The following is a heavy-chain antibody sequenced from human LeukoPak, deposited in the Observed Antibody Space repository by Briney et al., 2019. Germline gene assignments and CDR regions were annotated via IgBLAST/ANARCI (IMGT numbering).Heavy chain of an antibody. D-gene: IGHD2-15*01. V-gene: IGHV4-59*12. Sequence: SETLSLTCTVSGGSISSYYWSWIRQPPGKGLEWIGYIYYSGSTNYNPSLESRVTVSVDTSKNQFSLKLSSVTAADTAVYYCARGLSAIVYWGQGTLVTVSS. CDR2: IYYSGST. CDR3: ARGLSAIVY. CDR1: GGSISSYY. J-gene: IGHJ4*02.